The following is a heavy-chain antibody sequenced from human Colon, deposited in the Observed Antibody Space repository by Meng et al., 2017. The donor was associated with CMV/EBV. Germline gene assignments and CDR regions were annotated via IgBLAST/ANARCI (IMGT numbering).Heavy chain of an antibody. D-gene: IGHD2-8*02. Sequence: GESLKISCTTSGFNFGDYAMTWVRQAPGKGLEWVSLIYAGGRSTYYAAAVKGRVTVSRDNSENTVYLEMSSLRAEDTGIYYCAKAGYWYFFDAWGQGTLVTVSS. V-gene: IGHV3-23*03. CDR1: GFNFGDYA. CDR3: AKAGYWYFFDA. J-gene: IGHJ4*02. CDR2: IYAGGRST.